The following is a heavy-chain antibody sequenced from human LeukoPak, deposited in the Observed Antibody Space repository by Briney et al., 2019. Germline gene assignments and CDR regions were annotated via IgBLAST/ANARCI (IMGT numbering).Heavy chain of an antibody. CDR2: ISGYNGNT. J-gene: IGHJ4*02. Sequence: ASVKVSCKASGYTFTNYGISWVRQAPGQGLEWMGWISGYNGNTNYAQKFQGRITMTTDTSTSTGYMELRSLRSDDTAVYYCASIGGLQAGYSYGYGYWGQGTLVTVSS. D-gene: IGHD5-18*01. CDR1: GYTFTNYG. V-gene: IGHV1-18*01. CDR3: ASIGGLQAGYSYGYGY.